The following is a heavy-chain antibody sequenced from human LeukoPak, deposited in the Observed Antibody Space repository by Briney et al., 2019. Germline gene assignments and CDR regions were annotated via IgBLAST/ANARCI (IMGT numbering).Heavy chain of an antibody. CDR2: MNPNSGNT. V-gene: IGHV1-8*01. J-gene: IGHJ5*02. CDR3: ARGPLRGVRQKNWFDP. D-gene: IGHD3-10*01. Sequence: GASVKVSCKASGYTFTSYYMHRVRQAPGQGLEWMGWMNPNSGNTGYAQKFQGRVTITRNTSISTAYMELSSLRSEDTAVYYCARGPLRGVRQKNWFDPWGQGTLVTVSS. CDR1: GYTFTSYY.